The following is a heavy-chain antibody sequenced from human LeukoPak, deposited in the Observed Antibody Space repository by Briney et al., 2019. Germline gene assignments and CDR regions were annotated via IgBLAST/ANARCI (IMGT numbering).Heavy chain of an antibody. D-gene: IGHD5-12*01. CDR3: ARTTEGYAGGRGYSYYYYMDV. CDR2: IHYSGGT. Sequence: PSETLSLTCTVSGGSISSYYWSWIRQPPGKGLEWIGYIHYSGGTHYTASLKSRVTISVDTSKNQVSLKLRSVTAADTAVYYCARTTEGYAGGRGYSYYYYMDVWGKGTTVTISS. V-gene: IGHV4-59*01. J-gene: IGHJ6*03. CDR1: GGSISSYY.